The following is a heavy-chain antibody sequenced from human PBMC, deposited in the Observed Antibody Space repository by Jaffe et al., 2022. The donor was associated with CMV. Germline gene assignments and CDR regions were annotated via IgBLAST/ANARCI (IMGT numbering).Heavy chain of an antibody. CDR2: INPLNGNT. Sequence: QVQLVQSGTEVKTPGASVKVSCKAFGYPFNSYGINWVRQAPGQGLEWMGLINPLNGNTKYAQNFQDRVTMTRNSLTSTAYMELRSLTSDDTAVYYCASGNYDAYWGQGTLVRVSS. J-gene: IGHJ4*02. CDR1: GYPFNSYG. D-gene: IGHD1-26*01. V-gene: IGHV1-18*01. CDR3: ASGNYDAY.